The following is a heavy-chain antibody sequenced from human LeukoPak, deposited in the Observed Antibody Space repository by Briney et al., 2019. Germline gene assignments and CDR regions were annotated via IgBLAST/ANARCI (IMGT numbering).Heavy chain of an antibody. Sequence: GASVKVSCKASGYTFTSYYVHWVRQAPGQGLEWMGIINPSGGSTSYAQKFQGRVTMTRDTTTSTVYMELSSLRSEDTAVYYCARFHSPLVVAATRDWFDPWGQGTLVTVSS. CDR1: GYTFTSYY. CDR2: INPSGGST. D-gene: IGHD2-15*01. J-gene: IGHJ5*02. CDR3: ARFHSPLVVAATRDWFDP. V-gene: IGHV1-46*01.